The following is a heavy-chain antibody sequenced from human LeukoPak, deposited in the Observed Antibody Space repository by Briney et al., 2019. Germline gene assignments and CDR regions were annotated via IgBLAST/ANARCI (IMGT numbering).Heavy chain of an antibody. CDR3: ARSRPEIAARPWDFDY. V-gene: IGHV4-61*01. CDR2: IYYSGST. D-gene: IGHD6-6*01. CDR1: GGSVSSGSYY. Sequence: SETLSLTCTVSGGSVSSGSYYWSWIRQPPGKGLEWIGYIYYSGSTNYNPSLESRVTISVDTSKNQFSLKLSSVTAADTAVYYCARSRPEIAARPWDFDYWGQGTLVTVSS. J-gene: IGHJ4*02.